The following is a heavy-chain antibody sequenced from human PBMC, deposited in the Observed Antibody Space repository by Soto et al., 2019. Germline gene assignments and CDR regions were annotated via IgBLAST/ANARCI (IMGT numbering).Heavy chain of an antibody. CDR2: ISDSGST. J-gene: IGHJ4*02. D-gene: IGHD2-2*03. CDR3: AKVWGEDGYCTRTSCLYYFHH. CDR1: GFTFSTSA. Sequence: EVQLLESGGGLVQPGGSLRLSCEASGFTFSTSAMSWVRQSPGKGLDCVSTISDSGSTYYADSVKVRFTISRDNSKNTLYLQINSLRAEDTAVYYWAKVWGEDGYCTRTSCLYYFHHWGQGALVTVSS. V-gene: IGHV3-23*01.